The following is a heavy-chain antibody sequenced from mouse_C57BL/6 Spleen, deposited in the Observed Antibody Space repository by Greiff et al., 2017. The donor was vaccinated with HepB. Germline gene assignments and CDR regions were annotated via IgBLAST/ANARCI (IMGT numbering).Heavy chain of an antibody. Sequence: QVQLQQSDAELVKPGASVKISCKVSGSTFTDHTIHWMKQRPEQGLEWIGHIYPRDGSTKYNEKFKGKATLTADKSSSTAYMQLNSLTSEDSAVYFCARNGYYDYYAMDYWGQGTSVTVSS. J-gene: IGHJ4*01. CDR2: IYPRDGST. V-gene: IGHV1-78*01. D-gene: IGHD2-3*01. CDR3: ARNGYYDYYAMDY. CDR1: GSTFTDHT.